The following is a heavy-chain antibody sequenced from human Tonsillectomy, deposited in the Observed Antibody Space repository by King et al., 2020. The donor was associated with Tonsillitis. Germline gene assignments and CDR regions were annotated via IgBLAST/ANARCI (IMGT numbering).Heavy chain of an antibody. J-gene: IGHJ2*01. V-gene: IGHV3-23*04. CDR2: ISGSGGST. CDR1: GFTFSSYA. Sequence: VQLVESGGGLVQPGGSLRLSCAASGFTFSSYAMSWVRQAPGKGLEWVSAISGSGGSTYDADYVKGRFTISRDNSKNTLYLQMNSLRAEDTAVHYCAKVPILSGYRLEGEHWYFDLWGRGTLVTVSS. CDR3: AKVPILSGYRLEGEHWYFDL. D-gene: IGHD3-9*01.